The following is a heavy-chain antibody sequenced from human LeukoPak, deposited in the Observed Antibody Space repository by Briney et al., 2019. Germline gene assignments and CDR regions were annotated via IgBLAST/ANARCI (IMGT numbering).Heavy chain of an antibody. J-gene: IGHJ4*02. CDR3: AKLGPGYCSVGTCYSRWYYFDS. CDR2: ISGSSGST. D-gene: IGHD2-15*01. V-gene: IGHV3-23*01. Sequence: GGSLRRSCAASGFTFSSYAMSWVRQAPGKGLEWVSGISGSSGSTYYADSVKGRFNISRDNSKRTLYLQMNSLRAEDTALYYCAKLGPGYCSVGTCYSRWYYFDSWGQGTLVTVSS. CDR1: GFTFSSYA.